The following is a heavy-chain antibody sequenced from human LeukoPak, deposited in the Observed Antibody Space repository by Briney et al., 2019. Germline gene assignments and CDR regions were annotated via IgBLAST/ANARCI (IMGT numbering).Heavy chain of an antibody. CDR1: GYTFTSYY. J-gene: IGHJ4*02. V-gene: IGHV1-46*01. Sequence: ASVQVSCQASGYTFTSYYIHWVRQAPGQGLEWMGVIDPSGGSTSYAQKFQGRVTMTRDTSTSTVYMGLSSLRSEDTAVYYCARGSCSGGSCYDSYTMNWGQGTLVTVSS. CDR3: ARGSCSGGSCYDSYTMN. CDR2: IDPSGGST. D-gene: IGHD2-15*01.